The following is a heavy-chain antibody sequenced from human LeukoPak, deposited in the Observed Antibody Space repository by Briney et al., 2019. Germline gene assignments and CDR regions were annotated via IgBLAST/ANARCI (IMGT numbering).Heavy chain of an antibody. CDR2: IRDDGGNI. V-gene: IGHV3-30*04. J-gene: IGHJ4*02. D-gene: IGHD2-15*01. Sequence: PGGSLRLSCAASGFTFSSYAMHWVRQAPGKGLEWVAFIRDDGGNIHYADSVKGRFTISRDNAKNSLYLQMNSLRAEDTAVYYCAREVVVLAADHWGQGTLVTVSS. CDR3: AREVVVLAADH. CDR1: GFTFSSYA.